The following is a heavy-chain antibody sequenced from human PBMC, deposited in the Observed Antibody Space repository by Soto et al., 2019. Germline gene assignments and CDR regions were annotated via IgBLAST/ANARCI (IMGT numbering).Heavy chain of an antibody. CDR3: ARGPSFDC. J-gene: IGHJ4*02. Sequence: LRLSCAASGFTVSSNYMSWVRQAPGKRLEWASVIYSDGSIYYADSVKGRFTISRDNSKNTLYLQMNSLRAEDTAVYYCARGPSFDCWGQGTLVTVSS. V-gene: IGHV3-53*01. CDR2: IYSDGSI. CDR1: GFTVSSNY.